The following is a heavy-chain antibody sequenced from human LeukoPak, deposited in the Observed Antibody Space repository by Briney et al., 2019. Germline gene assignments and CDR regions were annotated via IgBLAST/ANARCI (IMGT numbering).Heavy chain of an antibody. CDR1: GGSFSGYY. J-gene: IGHJ4*02. Sequence: SETLSLTCAVYGGSFSGYYWSWIRQPPGKGLEWIGEINHSGSTNYNPSLKSRVTISVDTSKNQFSLKLSSVTAADTAVYYCARERITMVRGVIRSPIDYWGQGTLVTVSS. CDR3: ARERITMVRGVIRSPIDY. D-gene: IGHD3-10*01. CDR2: INHSGST. V-gene: IGHV4-34*01.